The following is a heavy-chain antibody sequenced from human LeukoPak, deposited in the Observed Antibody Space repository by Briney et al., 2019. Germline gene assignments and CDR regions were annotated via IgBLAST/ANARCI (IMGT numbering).Heavy chain of an antibody. Sequence: SDTLSLTCAVYGGSFSGYYWSWIRQPPGKGLEWIGEVNLQGSTNYNPSLMGRVAISVDKSENHISLQLTSVTAADTAVYYCAREGGPYRPLDYSGQGTLVTVSS. J-gene: IGHJ4*02. V-gene: IGHV4-34*01. CDR2: VNLQGST. CDR3: AREGGPYRPLDY. CDR1: GGSFSGYY.